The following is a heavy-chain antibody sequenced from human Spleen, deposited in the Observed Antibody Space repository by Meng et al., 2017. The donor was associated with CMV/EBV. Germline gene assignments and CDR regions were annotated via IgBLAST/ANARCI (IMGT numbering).Heavy chain of an antibody. CDR2: ISWNSGSI. J-gene: IGHJ4*02. D-gene: IGHD3-3*01. V-gene: IGHV3-9*01. Sequence: GGSLRLSCAASGFTFDDYAMHWVRQAPGKGLEWVSGISWNSGSIGYADSVKGRFTISRDNAKNSLYLQMNSLRAEDTALYYCAKDIWRYDFWSGYSGWGQGTLVTVSS. CDR3: AKDIWRYDFWSGYSG. CDR1: GFTFDDYA.